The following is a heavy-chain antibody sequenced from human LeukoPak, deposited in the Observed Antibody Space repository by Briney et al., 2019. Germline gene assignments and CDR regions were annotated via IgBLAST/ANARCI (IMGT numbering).Heavy chain of an antibody. D-gene: IGHD3-22*01. CDR3: ARGLASYCSSGPSYFDY. CDR1: GFTFSNYW. J-gene: IGHJ4*02. CDR2: IKQDGGET. V-gene: IGHV3-7*01. Sequence: PGGSLRLYCAASGFTFSNYWMSWVRQAPGKGLEWVANIKQDGGETYFVDSVKGRFTVSRDNAKNSLYLQMNSLRAEDTAIYYCARGLASYCSSGPSYFDYWGQGTLVTVSS.